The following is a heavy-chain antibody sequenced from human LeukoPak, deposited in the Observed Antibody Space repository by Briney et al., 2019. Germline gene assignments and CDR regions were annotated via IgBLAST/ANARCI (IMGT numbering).Heavy chain of an antibody. D-gene: IGHD3-9*01. CDR3: AKESQRDLRYFDWIPDY. Sequence: GGSLRLSCAASGFTFSSYAMSWVRQAPGKGLEWVSAISGSGGSTYYADSVKGRFTISRDNSKNTLYLQMNSLRAEDTAVYYCAKESQRDLRYFDWIPDYWGQGTLVTVSS. J-gene: IGHJ4*02. V-gene: IGHV3-23*01. CDR1: GFTFSSYA. CDR2: ISGSGGST.